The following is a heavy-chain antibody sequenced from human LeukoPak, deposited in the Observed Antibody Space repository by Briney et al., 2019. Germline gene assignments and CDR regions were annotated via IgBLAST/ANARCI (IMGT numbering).Heavy chain of an antibody. Sequence: PSETLSLTCTVSGGSVSSGSYYWSWIRQPPGKGLEWIGYIYYSGSTNCNPSLKSRVTISVDTSKNQFSLKLSSVTAADTAVYYCARGLDYYDSSGYYYDYWGQGTLVTVSS. CDR1: GGSVSSGSYY. CDR3: ARGLDYYDSSGYYYDY. J-gene: IGHJ4*02. V-gene: IGHV4-61*01. D-gene: IGHD3-22*01. CDR2: IYYSGST.